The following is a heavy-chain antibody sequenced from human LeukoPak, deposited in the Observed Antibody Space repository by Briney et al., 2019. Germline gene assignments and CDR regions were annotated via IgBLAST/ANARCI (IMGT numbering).Heavy chain of an antibody. Sequence: PSQTLSLTCAVYGGSFSGYYWSWIRQPPGKGLEWIGEINHSGSTNYNPSLKRRVTISVDTSKNQFSLKLSSVTAADTAVYYCARGEYSGSTYYFDYWGQGTLVTVSS. V-gene: IGHV4-34*01. J-gene: IGHJ4*02. D-gene: IGHD1-26*01. CDR1: GGSFSGYY. CDR2: INHSGST. CDR3: ARGEYSGSTYYFDY.